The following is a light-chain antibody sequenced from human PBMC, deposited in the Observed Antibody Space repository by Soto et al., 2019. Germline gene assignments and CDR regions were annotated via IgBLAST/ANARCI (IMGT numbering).Light chain of an antibody. V-gene: IGKV1-39*01. J-gene: IGKJ2*01. CDR2: GAS. Sequence: IQMTQSPSSLSASVGDSVTVTCRASQSINIYLNWYQQKPGKAPTLLIYGASSLQSGVPSRFTGGGSRTDFTLTIRSLQPEGFATYYWQQSYRSPYTFGQGTKLEIK. CDR1: QSINIY. CDR3: QQSYRSPYT.